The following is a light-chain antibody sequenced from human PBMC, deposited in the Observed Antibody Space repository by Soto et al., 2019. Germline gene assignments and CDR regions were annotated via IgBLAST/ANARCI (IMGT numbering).Light chain of an antibody. Sequence: QSVLTQPPSVSGAPGQRVTISCTGSSSNIGAGYDVHWYQQLPGTAPKLLIYGNSNRPSGVPDRFSGSKSGTSASLAITGLQAEYEADYYYQSYDSSLSGWVFGGGTKLTV. CDR2: GNS. V-gene: IGLV1-40*01. CDR1: SSNIGAGYD. CDR3: QSYDSSLSGWV. J-gene: IGLJ3*02.